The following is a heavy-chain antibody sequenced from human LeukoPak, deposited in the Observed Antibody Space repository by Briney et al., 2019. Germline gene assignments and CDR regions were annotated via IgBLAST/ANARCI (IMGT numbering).Heavy chain of an antibody. J-gene: IGHJ4*02. CDR2: ISYDGSNK. CDR3: ARHSVDYDSSYYY. CDR1: GFTFSSYA. Sequence: GGSLRLSCAASGFTFSSYAMHWVRQAPGKGLEWVAVISYDGSNKYYADSVKGRFTISRDNSKNTLYLQMNSLRAEDTAVYYCARHSVDYDSSYYYWGQGTLVTVSS. D-gene: IGHD3-22*01. V-gene: IGHV3-30*04.